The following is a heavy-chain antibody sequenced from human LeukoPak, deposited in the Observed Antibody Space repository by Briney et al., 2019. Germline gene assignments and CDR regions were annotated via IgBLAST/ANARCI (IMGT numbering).Heavy chain of an antibody. V-gene: IGHV1-2*02. Sequence: GASVRVSCKASGYIFTDSNIHWVRQAPGQGLEWMGWINPKTGATKYAERFHGRVTMTRDTSISTGYIELSRLTSDDTAVYFCATVERSFDFLLVPLTYWGQGTLVTVSS. CDR3: ATVERSFDFLLVPLTY. J-gene: IGHJ4*02. CDR1: GYIFTDSN. D-gene: IGHD3-9*01. CDR2: INPKTGAT.